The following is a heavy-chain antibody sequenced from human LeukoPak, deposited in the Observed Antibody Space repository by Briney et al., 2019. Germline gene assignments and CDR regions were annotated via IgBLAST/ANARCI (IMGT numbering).Heavy chain of an antibody. V-gene: IGHV3-30-3*01. CDR3: AKGGSTGTMRVYFDY. J-gene: IGHJ4*02. D-gene: IGHD1-7*01. CDR1: GFTFSSYA. CDR2: ISYDGSNK. Sequence: GGSLRLSCAASGFTFSSYAMHWVRQAPGKGLEWVAVISYDGSNKYYADSVKGRFTISRDNSKNTLYLQMNSLRAEDTAVYYCAKGGSTGTMRVYFDYWGQGTLVTVSS.